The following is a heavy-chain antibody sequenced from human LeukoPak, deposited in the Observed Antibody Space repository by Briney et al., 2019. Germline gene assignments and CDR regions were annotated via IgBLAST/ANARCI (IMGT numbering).Heavy chain of an antibody. D-gene: IGHD3-22*01. CDR2: LYSGGST. Sequence: PGGSLRLSCAASGFTVSRNYMSWVRQAPGKGLEWVSVLYSGGSTNYADSVKGRFTISRDNSKNTLYLQMNSLRAEDTAVYYCARVRDYYDSRGYYFECFDHWGQGTLVTVSS. CDR3: ARVRDYYDSRGYYFECFDH. V-gene: IGHV3-53*01. J-gene: IGHJ1*01. CDR1: GFTVSRNY.